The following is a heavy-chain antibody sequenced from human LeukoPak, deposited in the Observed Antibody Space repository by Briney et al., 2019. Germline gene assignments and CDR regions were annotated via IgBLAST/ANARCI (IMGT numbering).Heavy chain of an antibody. CDR1: VGPISSGNW. CDR3: ATAPILRGEGGEHYKYGMDV. D-gene: IGHD2-2*02. CDR2: IYHNGTP. Sequence: SETLSLTCAVYVGPISSGNWWSWVRQSPGKGLEWIGEIYHNGTPNYIPSLKSRVTISADTFKNHFSLKLTSLTAADTAVYYCATAPILRGEGGEHYKYGMDVWGEGTTVTVSS. J-gene: IGHJ6*04. V-gene: IGHV4-4*02.